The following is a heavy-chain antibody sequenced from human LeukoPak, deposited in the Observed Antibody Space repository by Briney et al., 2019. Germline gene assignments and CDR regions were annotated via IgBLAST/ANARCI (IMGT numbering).Heavy chain of an antibody. CDR3: ANPSIPGAFDI. D-gene: IGHD2-21*01. CDR2: ISAYNGNT. V-gene: IGHV1-18*01. J-gene: IGHJ3*02. CDR1: GYTFTSYG. Sequence: PWASVKVSCKASGYTFTSYGISWVRQAPGQGLEWMGWISAYNGNTNYAQKLQGRVTMTRDMSTSTVYMELSSLRSEDTAVYYCANPSIPGAFDIWGQGTMVTVSS.